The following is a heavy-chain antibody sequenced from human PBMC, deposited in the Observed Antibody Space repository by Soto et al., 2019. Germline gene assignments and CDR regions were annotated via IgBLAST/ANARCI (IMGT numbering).Heavy chain of an antibody. CDR3: ATDNPLKVTWTAFDI. Sequence: ASVKVSCKASGYTFTNYYIHWVRQAPGQGLEWMGVINPTGGRASYAQKFQGRVTMTEDTSTDTAYMELSSLRSEDTAVYYCATDNPLKVTWTAFDIWGQGTMVPVS. J-gene: IGHJ3*02. CDR2: INPTGGRA. V-gene: IGHV1-46*01. D-gene: IGHD2-21*02. CDR1: GYTFTNYY.